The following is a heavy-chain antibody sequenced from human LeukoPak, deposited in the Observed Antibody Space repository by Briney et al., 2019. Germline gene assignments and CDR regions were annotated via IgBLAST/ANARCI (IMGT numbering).Heavy chain of an antibody. J-gene: IGHJ4*02. D-gene: IGHD3-10*01. CDR2: ISWDGGST. Sequence: GGSLRLSCAASGFTLDDYTMHWVRQAPGKGLEWVSLISWDGGSTYYADSVKGRFTISRDNSKNSLYLQMNSLRTEDTALYYCAKGTPLWFDSRRGQGTLVTVSS. CDR1: GFTLDDYT. CDR3: AKGTPLWFDSR. V-gene: IGHV3-43*01.